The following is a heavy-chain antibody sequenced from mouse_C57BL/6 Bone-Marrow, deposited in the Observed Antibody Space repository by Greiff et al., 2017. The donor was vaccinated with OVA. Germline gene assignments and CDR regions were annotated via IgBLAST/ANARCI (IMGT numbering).Heavy chain of an antibody. Sequence: VQLQESGAELARPGASVKLSCKASGYTFTSYGISWVKQRTGQGLEWIGEIYPRSGNTYYNEKFKGKATLTADKSSSTAYMELRSLTSEDSAVYFCARRGKVLRYCYAMNYWGQGTSVTVSS. CDR3: ARRGKVLRYCYAMNY. D-gene: IGHD1-1*01. V-gene: IGHV1-81*01. CDR2: IYPRSGNT. J-gene: IGHJ4*01. CDR1: GYTFTSYG.